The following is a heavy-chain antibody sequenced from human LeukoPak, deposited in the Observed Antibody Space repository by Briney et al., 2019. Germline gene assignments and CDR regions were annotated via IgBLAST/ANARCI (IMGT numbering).Heavy chain of an antibody. Sequence: SETLSLTCAVYGGSFSGYYWIWIRQPPGKGLEWIGEINHSGSTNYNPSLKSRVTVSVDTSKNQFSLNLSSVAAADTAVYYCARGVSRSGGSRSYYSDYWGQGTLVTVSS. CDR3: ARGVSRSGGSRSYYSDY. CDR1: GGSFSGYY. J-gene: IGHJ4*02. V-gene: IGHV4-34*01. D-gene: IGHD2-15*01. CDR2: INHSGST.